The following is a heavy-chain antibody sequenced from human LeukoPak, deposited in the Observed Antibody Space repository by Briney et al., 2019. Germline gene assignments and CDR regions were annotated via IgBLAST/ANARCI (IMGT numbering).Heavy chain of an antibody. Sequence: ESGPTLVKPTQTLTLTCTFSGFLLSTSAVGVGWIRQPPVKALEWLALIYWDDDKRYSPSLKSRLTITKDTSKNQVVLAMSNMDPVDTATYYCAHRNPQSMAYYFDYWGQGTLVTVSS. CDR2: IYWDDDK. CDR1: GFLLSTSAVG. V-gene: IGHV2-5*02. D-gene: IGHD2/OR15-2a*01. CDR3: AHRNPQSMAYYFDY. J-gene: IGHJ4*02.